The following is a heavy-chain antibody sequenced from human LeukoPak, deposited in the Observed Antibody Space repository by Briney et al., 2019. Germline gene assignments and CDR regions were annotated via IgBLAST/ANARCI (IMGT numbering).Heavy chain of an antibody. Sequence: PSQTLSLTCSVSGGSISSRDHYWSWIRQHPGKGLEWIGYIFYSGSTHYNPSLQSRVTISVDPSKNQFSLKLSSVTAADTAVYYCARALYYSSGYFFFDYWGQGILVTVSS. V-gene: IGHV4-31*03. CDR3: ARALYYSSGYFFFDY. CDR2: IFYSGST. CDR1: GGSISSRDHY. D-gene: IGHD3-22*01. J-gene: IGHJ4*02.